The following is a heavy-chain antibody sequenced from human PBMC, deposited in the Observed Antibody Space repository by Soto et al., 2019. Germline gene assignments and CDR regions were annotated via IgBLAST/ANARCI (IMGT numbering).Heavy chain of an antibody. D-gene: IGHD3-10*01. CDR2: ISSSSTGI. CDR1: GFTFSLYG. CDR3: ARALTWGLDV. V-gene: IGHV3-48*02. J-gene: IGHJ6*02. Sequence: EVQLVESGGGMVLPGGSLRLSCAASGFTFSLYGMSWVRQAPGKGLEWVSYISSSSTGIHYADSVKGRFTISRDDATNSMYLQMNSLRDGDTAVYYCARALTWGLDVWGQGTTVSISS.